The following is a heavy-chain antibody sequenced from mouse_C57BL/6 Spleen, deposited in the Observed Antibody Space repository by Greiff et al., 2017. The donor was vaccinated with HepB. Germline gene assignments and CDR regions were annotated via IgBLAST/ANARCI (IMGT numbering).Heavy chain of an antibody. CDR2: ISSGSSTI. CDR3: ARDGSSWFAY. J-gene: IGHJ3*01. D-gene: IGHD1-1*01. V-gene: IGHV5-17*01. Sequence: EVKLVESGGGLVKPGGSLKLSCAASGFTFSDYGMHWVRQAPEKGLEWVVYISSGSSTIYYADTVKGRFTISRDNAKNTLFLQMTSLRSEDTAMYYCARDGSSWFAYWGQGTLVTVSA. CDR1: GFTFSDYG.